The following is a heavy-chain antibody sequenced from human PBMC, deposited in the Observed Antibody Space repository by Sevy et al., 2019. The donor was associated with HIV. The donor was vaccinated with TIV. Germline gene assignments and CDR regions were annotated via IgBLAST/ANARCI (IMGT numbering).Heavy chain of an antibody. J-gene: IGHJ6*02. D-gene: IGHD2-2*01. CDR3: ATVPSLYCSSTSCFGAYYYYGMDV. V-gene: IGHV3-74*01. Sequence: GGSLRLSCAASGFTFSSYWMHWVHQAPGKELVWVSRIDSDGSSTSYADSVKGRFTISRDNAKNTLYLQMNSLRAEDTAVYYSATVPSLYCSSTSCFGAYYYYGMDVWGQGTTVTVSS. CDR2: IDSDGSST. CDR1: GFTFSSYW.